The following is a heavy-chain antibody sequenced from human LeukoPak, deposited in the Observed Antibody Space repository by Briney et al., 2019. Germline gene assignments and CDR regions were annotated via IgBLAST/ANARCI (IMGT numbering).Heavy chain of an antibody. CDR1: GFTFSNYW. D-gene: IGHD3-22*01. CDR3: ARDDSSGQYYFDS. Sequence: QSGGSLRLSCVASGFTFSNYWMSWVRQAPGKGLERVANINQDGSEKYSVDSVKGRLTFSRDNAKNSLFLQMNSLRTDDTAVYYCARDDSSGQYYFDSWGQGTLVTVSS. V-gene: IGHV3-7*01. J-gene: IGHJ4*02. CDR2: INQDGSEK.